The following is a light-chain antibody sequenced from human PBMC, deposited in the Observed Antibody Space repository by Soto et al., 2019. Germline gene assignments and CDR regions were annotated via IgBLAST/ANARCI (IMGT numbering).Light chain of an antibody. CDR2: DAS. CDR1: QSISNY. Sequence: FTHYPNTLSLSPGERATLSRRASQSISNYLAWFQQKPGQAPRLVIYDASHRATGIPARFSGSGSGTDFTLTISSLEPEDFAVYHCQQRSNWPRTFGQGTKVDI. V-gene: IGKV3-11*01. CDR3: QQRSNWPRT. J-gene: IGKJ1*01.